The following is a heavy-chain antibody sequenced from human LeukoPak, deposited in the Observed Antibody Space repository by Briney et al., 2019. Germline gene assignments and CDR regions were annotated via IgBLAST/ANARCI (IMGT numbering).Heavy chain of an antibody. Sequence: GGSLRLSCAASGFTFSSYSMNWVSQAPGKGLEWVSSISSSSSYIYYADSVKGRFTISRDNAKNSLYLQMNSLRAEDTAVYYCARQGKWLVRALDYWGQGTLVTVSS. V-gene: IGHV3-21*01. CDR1: GFTFSSYS. J-gene: IGHJ4*02. CDR2: ISSSSSYI. D-gene: IGHD6-19*01. CDR3: ARQGKWLVRALDY.